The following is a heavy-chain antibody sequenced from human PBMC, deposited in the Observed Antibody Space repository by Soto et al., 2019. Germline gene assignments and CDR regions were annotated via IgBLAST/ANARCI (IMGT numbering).Heavy chain of an antibody. J-gene: IGHJ4*02. Sequence: QITLKESGPTLVKPTQTLTLTCTFSGFSLSTSGVGVGWIRQPPGKALECLALIYWDDDKHYSPSLKNRLTITKDTSKNQVVLTMTNMDPVDTATYYCAHRRSCSNGVCYYFDYWGKGTLVTVSS. V-gene: IGHV2-5*02. CDR3: AHRRSCSNGVCYYFDY. D-gene: IGHD2-8*01. CDR2: IYWDDDK. CDR1: GFSLSTSGVG.